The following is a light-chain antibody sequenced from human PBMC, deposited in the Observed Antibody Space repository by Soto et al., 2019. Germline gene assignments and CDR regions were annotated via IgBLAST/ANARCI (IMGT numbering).Light chain of an antibody. CDR1: QSVSSN. Sequence: EVLMTQSPATLSVSPGERGTLSCRASQSVSSNLAWYQQKPGQAPRLLIYGASSRAAGIPARFSGSGSGTDFTLTISRLQSEDFALYYCQQYHDWPLTFGGGTKVEIK. J-gene: IGKJ4*01. CDR3: QQYHDWPLT. CDR2: GAS. V-gene: IGKV3-15*01.